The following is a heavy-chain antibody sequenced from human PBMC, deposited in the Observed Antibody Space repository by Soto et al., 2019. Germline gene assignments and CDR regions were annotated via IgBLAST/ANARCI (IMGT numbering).Heavy chain of an antibody. CDR1: GGTFSSYT. D-gene: IGHD3-22*01. Sequence: QVQLVQSGAEVKKPGSSVKVSCKASGGTFSSYTISWVRQAPGQGLEWMGRIIPILGIANYAQKFQGRVTITADKSTSTAYMELSSLRSEDTAVYYCAREGIEYDSSGYCDYWGQGTLVTVSS. CDR2: IIPILGIA. CDR3: AREGIEYDSSGYCDY. J-gene: IGHJ4*02. V-gene: IGHV1-69*08.